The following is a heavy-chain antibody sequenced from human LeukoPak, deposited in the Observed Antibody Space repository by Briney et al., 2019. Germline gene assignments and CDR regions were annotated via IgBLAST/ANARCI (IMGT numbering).Heavy chain of an antibody. D-gene: IGHD2-15*01. V-gene: IGHV1-18*04. CDR2: ISAYNGNT. J-gene: IGHJ6*02. Sequence: ASVKVSCKASGYTFTGYYVHWVRQAPGQGLEWMGWISAYNGNTNYAQKLRGRVTMTTDTSTSTAYMELRSLRSDDTAVCYRARERYCSGGSCYYYYGMDVWGQGTTVTVSS. CDR1: GYTFTGYY. CDR3: ARERYCSGGSCYYYYGMDV.